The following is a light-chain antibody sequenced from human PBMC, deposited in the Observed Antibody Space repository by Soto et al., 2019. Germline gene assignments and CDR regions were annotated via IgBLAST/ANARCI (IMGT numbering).Light chain of an antibody. Sequence: DIVMTQSPDSLAVSLGERATINCKSSQSVLYSSNNKNYLAWYQQKPGQPPKLLIYWASTRESGVPDRFSGSGSGTDFTLTISSLLAEDVAVYYCQQYYSTSPLTFGGGTKVEIK. CDR2: WAS. J-gene: IGKJ4*01. CDR1: QSVLYSSNNKNY. CDR3: QQYYSTSPLT. V-gene: IGKV4-1*01.